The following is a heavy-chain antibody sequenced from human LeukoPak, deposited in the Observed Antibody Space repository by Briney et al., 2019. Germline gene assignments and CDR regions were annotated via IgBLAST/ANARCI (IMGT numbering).Heavy chain of an antibody. D-gene: IGHD2-2*01. V-gene: IGHV1-69*02. CDR3: ARGVVPAPYYYYGMDV. CDR2: IIPILGIA. J-gene: IGHJ6*02. Sequence: SVKVSCEASGGTFSSYTISWVRQAPGQGLEWMGRIIPILGIANYAQKFQGRVTITADKSTSTAYMELSSLRSEDTAVYYCARGVVPAPYYYYGMDVWGQGTTVTVSS. CDR1: GGTFSSYT.